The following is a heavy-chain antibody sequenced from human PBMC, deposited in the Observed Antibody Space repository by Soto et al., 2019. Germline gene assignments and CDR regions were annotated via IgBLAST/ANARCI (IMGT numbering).Heavy chain of an antibody. D-gene: IGHD3-22*01. CDR3: ARHPYDSSGYSSF. J-gene: IGHJ4*02. V-gene: IGHV4-39*01. CDR2: IYYSGST. Sequence: SETLSLTCTVSGGSISSSSYYWGWIRQPPGKGLEWIGSIYYSGSTYYNPSLKSRVTISVDTSKNQFSLKLSSVTAADTAVYYCARHPYDSSGYSSFWGQGTLVTVSS. CDR1: GGSISSSSYY.